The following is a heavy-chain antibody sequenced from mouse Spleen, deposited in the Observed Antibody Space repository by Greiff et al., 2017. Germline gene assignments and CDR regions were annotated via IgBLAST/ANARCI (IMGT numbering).Heavy chain of an antibody. CDR2: INPNNGGT. D-gene: IGHD1-1*01. CDR3: ARGLLPYAMDY. V-gene: IGHV1-26*01. CDR1: GYTFTDYY. Sequence: EVQLQQSGPELVKPGASVKISCKASGYTFTDYYMNWVKQSHGKSLEWIGDINPNNGGTSYNQKFKGKATLTVDKSSSTAYMELRSLTSEDSAVYYCARGLLPYAMDYWGQGTSVTVSS. J-gene: IGHJ4*01.